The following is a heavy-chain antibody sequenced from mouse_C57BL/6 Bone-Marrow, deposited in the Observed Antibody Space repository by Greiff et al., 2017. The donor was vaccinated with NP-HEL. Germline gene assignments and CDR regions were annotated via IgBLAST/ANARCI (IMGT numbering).Heavy chain of an antibody. CDR3: ARHDYDSDWYFDV. Sequence: QVQLQQPGAELVKPGALVKMSCKASGYTFTSYWITWVKQRPGQGLEWIGDIYPGSGSTNYNEKFKSKATLTVDTSSSTAYMQLSSLTSEDSAVYYCARHDYDSDWYFDVWGTGTTVTVSS. J-gene: IGHJ1*03. CDR2: IYPGSGST. CDR1: GYTFTSYW. V-gene: IGHV1-55*01. D-gene: IGHD2-4*01.